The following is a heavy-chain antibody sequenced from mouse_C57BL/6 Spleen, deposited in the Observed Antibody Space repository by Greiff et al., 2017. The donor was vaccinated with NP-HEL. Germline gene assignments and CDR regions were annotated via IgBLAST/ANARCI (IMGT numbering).Heavy chain of an antibody. D-gene: IGHD2-2*01. CDR3: ARGGGYGGFAY. Sequence: VQLQQPGAELVKPGASVKMSCKASGYTFTSYWITWVKQRPGQGLEWIGELYPGSGSPNYNETFKSKAILTVDTSSSTAYMQLSSLTTEDPGVYYCARGGGYGGFAYWGQGTLVTVSA. J-gene: IGHJ3*01. CDR2: LYPGSGSP. CDR1: GYTFTSYW. V-gene: IGHV1-55*01.